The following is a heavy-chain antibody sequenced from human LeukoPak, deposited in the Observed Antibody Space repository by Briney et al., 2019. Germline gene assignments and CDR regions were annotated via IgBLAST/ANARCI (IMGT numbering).Heavy chain of an antibody. J-gene: IGHJ4*02. Sequence: GGSLRLSCAGSGITFSTYWMHWVRQAPGKGLVWVSRINSEGSTISYADSVKGRFTISRDNAKNTLFLQMNSLRAEDTAVYYCARISSDSISYYDHWGQGTMVTVSS. D-gene: IGHD3-22*01. CDR2: INSEGSTI. CDR3: ARISSDSISYYDH. V-gene: IGHV3-74*01. CDR1: GITFSTYW.